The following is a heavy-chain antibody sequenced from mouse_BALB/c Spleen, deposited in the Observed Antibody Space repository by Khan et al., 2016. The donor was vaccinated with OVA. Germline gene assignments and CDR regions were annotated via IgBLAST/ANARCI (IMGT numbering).Heavy chain of an antibody. V-gene: IGHV2-6-1*01. D-gene: IGHD2-10*01. Sequence: QVQLKESGPGLAAPSQSLSITCTISGFSLTNYGVHWVRQPPGKGLEWLVVIWSDGNTSYNSALKSGLTITKDNSQSQVFLKMNSLQTDDTAIYFCARQPYYHYNIMDYWGQGTSVTVSS. J-gene: IGHJ4*01. CDR2: IWSDGNT. CDR3: ARQPYYHYNIMDY. CDR1: GFSLTNYG.